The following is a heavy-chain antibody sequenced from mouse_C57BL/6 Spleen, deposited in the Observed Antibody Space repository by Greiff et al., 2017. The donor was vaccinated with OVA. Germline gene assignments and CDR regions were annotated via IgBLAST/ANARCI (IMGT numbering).Heavy chain of an antibody. J-gene: IGHJ3*01. D-gene: IGHD3-2*02. CDR2: IDPSDSYT. V-gene: IGHV1-50*01. CDR3: ARGGQLRQFAY. Sequence: QVQLQQPGAELVKPGASVKLSCKASGYTFTSYWMQWVKQRPGQGLEWIGEIDPSDSYTNYNQKFKGKATLTVDTSSSTAYMQLSSLTSEDSAVYYCARGGQLRQFAYWGQGTLVTVSA. CDR1: GYTFTSYW.